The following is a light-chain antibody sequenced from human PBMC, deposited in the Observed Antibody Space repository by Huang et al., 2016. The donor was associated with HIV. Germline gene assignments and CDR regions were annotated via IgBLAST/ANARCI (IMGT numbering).Light chain of an antibody. CDR1: QSVSGN. Sequence: EMVVTQSPATLSVSPGERATLSCRASQSVSGNLAWYQQKPGQAPRLLIYCASTRAAGVPARCSGSGSGTEFTLTITSLQSEDIAVYFCQQYNNWRGTFGQGTKVEIK. CDR3: QQYNNWRGT. V-gene: IGKV3-15*01. CDR2: CAS. J-gene: IGKJ1*01.